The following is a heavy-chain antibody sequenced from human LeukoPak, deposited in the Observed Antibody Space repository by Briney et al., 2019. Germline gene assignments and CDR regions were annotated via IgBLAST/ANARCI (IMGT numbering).Heavy chain of an antibody. CDR3: ARRNSYGPEY. CDR2: IYPGGSET. V-gene: IGHV5-51*01. Sequence: GESLKISCKGLGYSFSSYWNAWVRQRPGKGLEWMGIIYPGGSETRYDPSFQGQVTISADMSTSTAYLQWSSLRASDTAMYYCARRNSYGPEYWGQGTLVTVSS. J-gene: IGHJ4*02. CDR1: GYSFSSYW. D-gene: IGHD5-18*01.